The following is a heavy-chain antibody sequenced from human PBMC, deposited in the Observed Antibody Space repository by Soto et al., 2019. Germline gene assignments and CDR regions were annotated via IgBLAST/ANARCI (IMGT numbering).Heavy chain of an antibody. J-gene: IGHJ3*02. D-gene: IGHD2-15*01. CDR1: GGSIRSGGYY. V-gene: IGHV4-31*03. CDR3: AREGGYCSGGSCYHDAFDI. Sequence: PSETLALSCPVSGGSIRSGGYYWSWIRQHPGKGLEWIGYIYYSGGTYYNPSLKSRVTISVDTSKNQFSLKLSSVTAADTAVYYCAREGGYCSGGSCYHDAFDIWGQGTMVTASS. CDR2: IYYSGGT.